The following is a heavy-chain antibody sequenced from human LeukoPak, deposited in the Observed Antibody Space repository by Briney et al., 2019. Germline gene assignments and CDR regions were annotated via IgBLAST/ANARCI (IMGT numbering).Heavy chain of an antibody. D-gene: IGHD6-19*01. CDR3: ARDRKYSSGWYLGY. Sequence: AVKVSCKASGGTFSRYIISWVRQAPGQGLEWMGRIIPILGMANYAQKFQGTVTITPDKSTSPTYMELSSLRSEDTAVYYCARDRKYSSGWYLGYWGQGTLVTVSS. CDR2: IIPILGMA. CDR1: GGTFSRYI. J-gene: IGHJ4*02. V-gene: IGHV1-69*04.